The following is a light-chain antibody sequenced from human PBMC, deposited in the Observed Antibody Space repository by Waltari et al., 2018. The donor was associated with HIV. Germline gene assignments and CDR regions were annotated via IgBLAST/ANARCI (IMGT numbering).Light chain of an antibody. CDR2: GAS. CDR3: QQCGNSPWT. CDR1: QSVRSTS. Sequence: EIVLTQSPGTLSVSPGERATLSCRASQSVRSTSLAWYQQKPGQAPRLLIYGASSRATGFPDRFSGSGSGTDFTLTISRLEPEDFAVYYCQQCGNSPWTFGQGTKVEIE. V-gene: IGKV3-20*01. J-gene: IGKJ1*01.